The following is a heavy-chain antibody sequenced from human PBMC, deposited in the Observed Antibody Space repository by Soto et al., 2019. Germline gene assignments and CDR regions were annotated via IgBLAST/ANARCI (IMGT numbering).Heavy chain of an antibody. D-gene: IGHD1-26*01. CDR3: ARESHGELDYCFDI. J-gene: IGHJ6*02. Sequence: SVADGNSIGRGYYRTRIRKHPGKGLEWIGYIFYSRTTSYNPSLKSRVTISGDTSKNQFSLTLRSVTAADSAVYYCARESHGELDYCFDICGQGTSGSGSS. CDR2: IFYSRTT. CDR1: DGNSIGRGYY. V-gene: IGHV4-31*03.